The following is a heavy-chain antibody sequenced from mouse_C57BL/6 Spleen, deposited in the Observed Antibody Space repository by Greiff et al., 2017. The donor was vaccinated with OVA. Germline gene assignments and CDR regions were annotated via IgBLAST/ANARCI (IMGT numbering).Heavy chain of an antibody. V-gene: IGHV1-39*01. CDR1: GYSFTDYN. J-gene: IGHJ4*01. D-gene: IGHD2-3*01. CDR3: ARVGVDGYSEGYYAMDY. Sequence: VQLQQSGPELVKPGASVKISCKASGYSFTDYNMTWVKQSNGKSLEWIGVINPNYGTTSYNQKFKGKATLTVDQSSSTAYMQLNSLTSEDSAVYYCARVGVDGYSEGYYAMDYWGQGTSVTVSS. CDR2: INPNYGTT.